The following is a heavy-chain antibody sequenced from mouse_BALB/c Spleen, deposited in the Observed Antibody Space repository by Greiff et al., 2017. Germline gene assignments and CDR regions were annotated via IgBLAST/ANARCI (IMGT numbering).Heavy chain of an antibody. D-gene: IGHD1-1*01. CDR1: GYTFSSYW. J-gene: IGHJ4*01. CDR2: ILPGSGST. V-gene: IGHV1-9*01. Sequence: VQLQQSGAELMKPGASVKISCKATGYTFSSYWIEWVKQRPGHGLEWIGEILPGSGSTNYNEKFKGKATFTADTSSNTAYMQLSSLTSEDSAVYYCARHFYYYGSTYAMDYWGQGTSVTVSS. CDR3: ARHFYYYGSTYAMDY.